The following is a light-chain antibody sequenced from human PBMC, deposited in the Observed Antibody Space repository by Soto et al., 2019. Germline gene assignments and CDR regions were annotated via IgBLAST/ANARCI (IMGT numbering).Light chain of an antibody. CDR2: GAS. J-gene: IGKJ4*01. CDR1: QSVSSSY. CDR3: QHYSNSPLT. Sequence: EIVLTQSPGTLSLSPLEIATLSCMASQSVSSSYLAWYQQKPDQAPRLLIYGASSRATGIPDRFSGSGSGTDFTLTISSLEPEDVAVYYCQHYSNSPLTFGGGTKVDIK. V-gene: IGKV3-20*01.